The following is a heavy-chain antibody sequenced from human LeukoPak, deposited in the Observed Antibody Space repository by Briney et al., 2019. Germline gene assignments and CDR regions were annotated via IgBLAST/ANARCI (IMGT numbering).Heavy chain of an antibody. CDR1: GYTFTGYY. Sequence: SVKVSCKASGYTFTGYYMHWVRQAPGQGLEWMGWINPNSGGTNYAQKFQGRVTMTRDTSISTAYMELSRLRSDDTAVYYCARDLFTMVRGVMNDYWGQGTLVTVSS. D-gene: IGHD3-10*01. CDR2: INPNSGGT. CDR3: ARDLFTMVRGVMNDY. V-gene: IGHV1-2*02. J-gene: IGHJ4*02.